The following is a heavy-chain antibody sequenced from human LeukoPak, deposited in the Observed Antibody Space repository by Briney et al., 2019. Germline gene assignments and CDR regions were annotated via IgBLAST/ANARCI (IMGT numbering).Heavy chain of an antibody. D-gene: IGHD3-16*02. V-gene: IGHV3-30*18. J-gene: IGHJ4*02. CDR2: KSYDVSNK. CDR3: AKDLTMYYDYVWGNYRYSGCDF. CDR1: GFTFSSYG. Sequence: TGRSLRLSCAASGFTFSSYGMHWVRQGPGKGLECVAVKSYDVSNKYYADSVKGTFTISRDNSKNTLYLQMNSLRVKDTAVYYCAKDLTMYYDYVWGNYRYSGCDFWGQGTLVTVSS.